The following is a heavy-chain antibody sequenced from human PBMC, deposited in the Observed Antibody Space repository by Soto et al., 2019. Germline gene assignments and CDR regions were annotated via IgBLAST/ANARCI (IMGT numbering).Heavy chain of an antibody. V-gene: IGHV4-30-4*01. CDR3: ARVTYRSSWFAFDV. CDR1: GDSVRGGDNY. J-gene: IGHJ4*02. D-gene: IGHD6-13*01. Sequence: SETLSLTCSVSGDSVRGGDNYWSWIRQSPGKGLERIGHSGSTNYNPSLESRASISVDASKNQFFLNLTSVIAADTAVYYCARVTYRSSWFAFDVWGRGILVTVSS. CDR2: SGST.